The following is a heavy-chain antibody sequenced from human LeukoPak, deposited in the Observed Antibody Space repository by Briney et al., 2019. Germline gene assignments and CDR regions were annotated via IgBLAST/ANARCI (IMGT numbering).Heavy chain of an antibody. CDR1: GYTFSNYD. CDR3: ARFTVGYDFWSGYYPPDY. J-gene: IGHJ4*02. CDR2: MNPNSGNT. D-gene: IGHD3-3*01. Sequence: ASVKVSCKASGYTFSNYDINWVRQATGQGLEWMGWMNPNSGNTDYAQKFQGRVTMTRDTSISTAYMELSSLRSEDTAVYYCARFTVGYDFWSGYYPPDYWGQGTLVTVSS. V-gene: IGHV1-8*01.